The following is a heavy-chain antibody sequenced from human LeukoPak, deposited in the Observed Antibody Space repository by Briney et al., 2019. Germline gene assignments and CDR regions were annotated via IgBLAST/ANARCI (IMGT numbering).Heavy chain of an antibody. Sequence: PSETLSLTCTVSGGSISSYYWSWIRQPPGKGLEWIGEINHSGSTNYNPSLKSRVTISVDTSKNQFSLKLSSVTAADTAVYYCARRGKWLVLRYWGQGTLVTVSS. J-gene: IGHJ4*02. V-gene: IGHV4-34*01. D-gene: IGHD6-19*01. CDR3: ARRGKWLVLRY. CDR2: INHSGST. CDR1: GGSISSYY.